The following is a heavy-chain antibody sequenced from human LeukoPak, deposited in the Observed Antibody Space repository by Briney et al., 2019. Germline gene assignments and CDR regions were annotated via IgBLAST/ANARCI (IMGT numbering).Heavy chain of an antibody. D-gene: IGHD4-17*01. CDR3: ARSYGDYG. V-gene: IGHV3-7*04. CDR1: GFTFSIYW. CDR2: IKPDGSEK. J-gene: IGHJ4*02. Sequence: GGSLRLSCAASGFTFSIYWMSWVRQDPGKGLERVANIKPDGSEKYYVDSVKGRFTISRDNAKNSLYLQMHSLRAEDTALYYCARSYGDYGWGQGTLVTVSS.